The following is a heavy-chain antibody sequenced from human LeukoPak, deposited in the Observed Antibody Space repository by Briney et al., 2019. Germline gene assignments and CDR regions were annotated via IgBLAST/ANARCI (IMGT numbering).Heavy chain of an antibody. D-gene: IGHD2-21*02. Sequence: SETLSLTCTVSGGSISSGSYYWSWIRQPAGKGLEWIGRIYTSGSTNYNPSLKSRVTISVDTSKNQFSLKLSSVTAADTAVHYCARGGCGGGDCYFYYWGQGTLVTVSS. CDR3: ARGGCGGGDCYFYY. CDR1: GGSISSGSYY. V-gene: IGHV4-61*02. J-gene: IGHJ4*02. CDR2: IYTSGST.